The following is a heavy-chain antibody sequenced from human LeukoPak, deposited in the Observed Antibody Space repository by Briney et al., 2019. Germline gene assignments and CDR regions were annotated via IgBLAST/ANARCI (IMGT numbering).Heavy chain of an antibody. V-gene: IGHV3-23*01. CDR3: AKQGALRFLEWLFAY. J-gene: IGHJ4*02. D-gene: IGHD3-3*01. CDR1: GFTFSSYA. CDR2: ISGSGGST. Sequence: AGGSLRLSCAASGFTFSSYAMSWVRQAPGKGLEWVSAISGSGGSTYYADSVKGRFTISRDNSKNTLYLQMNSLRAEDTAVYYCAKQGALRFLEWLFAYWGQGTLVTVSS.